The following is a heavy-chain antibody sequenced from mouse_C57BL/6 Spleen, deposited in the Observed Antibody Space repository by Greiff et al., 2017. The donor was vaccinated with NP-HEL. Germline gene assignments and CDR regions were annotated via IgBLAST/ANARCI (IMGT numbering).Heavy chain of an antibody. D-gene: IGHD2-3*01. J-gene: IGHJ3*01. CDR1: GYSITSGYY. CDR3: ASDGYYVWAY. Sequence: ESGPGLVKPSQSLSLTCSVTGYSITSGYYWNWIRQFPGNKLEWMGYISYDGSNNYNPSLKNRISITRDTSKNQFFLKLNSVTTEDTATYYCASDGYYVWAYWGQGTLVTVSA. CDR2: ISYDGSN. V-gene: IGHV3-6*01.